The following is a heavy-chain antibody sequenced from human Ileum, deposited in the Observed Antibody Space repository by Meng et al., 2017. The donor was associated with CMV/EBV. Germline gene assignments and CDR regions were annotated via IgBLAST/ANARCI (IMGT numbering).Heavy chain of an antibody. CDR1: GVSVSSGSYF. D-gene: IGHD3-16*01. Sequence: SETLSLTCTVSGVSVSSGSYFWSWIRQPPGRGLEWIGYVEYSGSTNYNPSLKSRVIISVDTSKNQFSLSLRSVSAADTAVYYCARGEKRSQYYYGLDVWGQGIT. CDR2: VEYSGST. J-gene: IGHJ6*01. CDR3: ARGEKRSQYYYGLDV. V-gene: IGHV4-61*01.